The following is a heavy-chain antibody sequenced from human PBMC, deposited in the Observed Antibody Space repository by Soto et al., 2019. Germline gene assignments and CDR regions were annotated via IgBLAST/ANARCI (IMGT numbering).Heavy chain of an antibody. V-gene: IGHV4-31*03. CDR1: GGSISSGGYY. Sequence: PSETLSLTCTVSGGSISSGGYYWSWIRQHPGKGLEWIGYIYYSGSTYYNPSLKSRVTISVDTSKNQFSLELSSVTAADTAVYYCAREGPIVVVPAAPDYYYYYGMDVWGQGTTVTVSS. D-gene: IGHD2-2*01. CDR2: IYYSGST. J-gene: IGHJ6*02. CDR3: AREGPIVVVPAAPDYYYYYGMDV.